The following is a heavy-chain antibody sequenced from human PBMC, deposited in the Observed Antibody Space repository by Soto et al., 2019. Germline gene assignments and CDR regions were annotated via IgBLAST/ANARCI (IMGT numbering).Heavy chain of an antibody. CDR1: GYTFTSYG. J-gene: IGHJ6*02. CDR2: ISTYNGNT. V-gene: IGHV1-18*01. CDR3: ARRYGIEAAGTYYYYYGMDV. D-gene: IGHD6-13*01. Sequence: QVQLVQSGAEVKKPGASVKVSCKASGYTFTSYGISWVRQAPGQGLEWMGWISTYNGNTNYAQKLQGRVTMTTDTSTSTAYMELRRLRSDDTAVYYCARRYGIEAAGTYYYYYGMDVWGQGTTVTVSS.